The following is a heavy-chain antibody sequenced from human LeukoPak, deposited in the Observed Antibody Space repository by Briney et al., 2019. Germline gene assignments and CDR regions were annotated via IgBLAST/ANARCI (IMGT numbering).Heavy chain of an antibody. D-gene: IGHD6-13*01. CDR3: ARAQNRIAAAGTFGY. J-gene: IGHJ4*02. CDR1: GFTFSSYE. CDR2: ISSSGSTI. V-gene: IGHV3-48*03. Sequence: TGGSLRLSCAASGFTFSSYEMNWVRQAPGKGLEWDSYISSSGSTIYYADSVKGRFTISRDNAKNSLYLQMNSLRAEDTAVYYCARAQNRIAAAGTFGYWGQGTLVTVSS.